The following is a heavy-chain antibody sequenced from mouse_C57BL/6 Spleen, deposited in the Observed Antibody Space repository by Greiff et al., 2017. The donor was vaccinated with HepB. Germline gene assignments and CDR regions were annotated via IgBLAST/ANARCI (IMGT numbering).Heavy chain of an antibody. V-gene: IGHV1-50*01. Sequence: QVQLQQPGAELVKPGASVKLSCKASGYTFTSYWMQWVKQRPGQGLEWIGEIDPSDSYTNYNQKFRGKATLTVDTSSSTAYMQLSSPTSEDSAVYYCARMALYDVYYEFAYWGQGTLVTVSA. CDR1: GYTFTSYW. D-gene: IGHD2-3*01. CDR2: IDPSDSYT. J-gene: IGHJ3*01. CDR3: ARMALYDVYYEFAY.